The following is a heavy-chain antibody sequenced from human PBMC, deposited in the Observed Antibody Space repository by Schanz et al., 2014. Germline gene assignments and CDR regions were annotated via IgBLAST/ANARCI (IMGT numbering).Heavy chain of an antibody. CDR3: VGIHVAVAEAFY. V-gene: IGHV3-23*01. J-gene: IGHJ4*02. CDR1: GFTFSDYA. CDR2: IASGGSHT. D-gene: IGHD6-19*01. Sequence: EVRLLESGGGLVQPGGSLRLSCVGSGFTFSDYAMSWVRQAPGKGLEWVSTIASGGSHTFYADSVTGRFTISGDNSKNTLFLQMNSLRPEDTALYYCVGIHVAVAEAFYWGQGALVIVS.